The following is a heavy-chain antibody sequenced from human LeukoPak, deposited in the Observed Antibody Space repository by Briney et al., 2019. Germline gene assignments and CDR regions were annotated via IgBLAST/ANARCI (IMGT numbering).Heavy chain of an antibody. V-gene: IGHV1-8*03. CDR1: GYTFTSYD. D-gene: IGHD5-24*01. J-gene: IGHJ2*01. Sequence: GASVKVSCKASGYTFTSYDINWVRQAIGQGLEWMGWMTPNSGYTGYAQKFQGRVTITRNTSITTAYMELSSLRFGDTAVYYCARGRDGYNFGYFDLWGRGTLVTVSS. CDR2: MTPNSGYT. CDR3: ARGRDGYNFGYFDL.